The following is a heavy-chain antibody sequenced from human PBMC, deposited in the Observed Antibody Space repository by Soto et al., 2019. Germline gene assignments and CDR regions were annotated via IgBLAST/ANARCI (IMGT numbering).Heavy chain of an antibody. J-gene: IGHJ6*02. CDR1: GGSISSGGYY. D-gene: IGHD4-4*01. V-gene: IGHV4-31*03. CDR3: ARGRRFGYSIKSYYGMDV. CDR2: IYDSGST. Sequence: SETLSLTCTVSGGSISSGGYYWSWIRQHPGKGLEWIGYIYDSGSTYYNPSLKSRVTISLDTSKNQFSLKLSSVTAADTAVYYCARGRRFGYSIKSYYGMDVWGQGTTVTFS.